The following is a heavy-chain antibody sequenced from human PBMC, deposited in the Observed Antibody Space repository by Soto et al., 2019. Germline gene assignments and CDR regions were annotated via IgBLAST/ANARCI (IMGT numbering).Heavy chain of an antibody. J-gene: IGHJ4*02. CDR3: AKGPEVPGRGLDS. CDR2: IVKGGAGT. CDR1: GFTFRTFA. D-gene: IGHD3-10*01. Sequence: EVQLLESGGGLVQPGGSLRLSCAASGFTFRTFAMAWVRQAPGKGLEWVSTIVKGGAGTVYADSVKGRFTISRDTSKNTLYLEMNSLSAEDTAIYYCAKGPEVPGRGLDSWGQGTLVTVSS. V-gene: IGHV3-23*05.